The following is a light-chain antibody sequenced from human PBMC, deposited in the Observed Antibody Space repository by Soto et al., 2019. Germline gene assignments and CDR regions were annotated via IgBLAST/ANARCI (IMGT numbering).Light chain of an antibody. V-gene: IGKV3-20*01. Sequence: EIVLTQSPGTLSLSPGERAPLSCRASQSVSSSDLAWYQQKPGQAPRLLIYGASSRATGIPDRFSGSGSGTEFTLTISRLAPEDCDVYHWQQYGSSPPYTFGQGTKLEIK. CDR1: QSVSSSD. CDR2: GAS. J-gene: IGKJ2*01. CDR3: QQYGSSPPYT.